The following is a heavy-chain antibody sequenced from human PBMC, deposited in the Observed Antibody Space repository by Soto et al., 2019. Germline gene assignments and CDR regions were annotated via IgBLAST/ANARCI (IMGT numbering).Heavy chain of an antibody. J-gene: IGHJ4*02. V-gene: IGHV4-34*01. CDR3: ARLTPQWPYLDY. CDR2: INHSGST. D-gene: IGHD6-19*01. CDR1: GGSFSGYY. Sequence: PSETLSLTCAVYGGSFSGYYWTWIRQPPGTGLEWIGEINHSGSTNYNPSLKSRVTISVDTSKNQFSLNLSSVTAADTAVYFCARLTPQWPYLDYWGQGTLVTVSS.